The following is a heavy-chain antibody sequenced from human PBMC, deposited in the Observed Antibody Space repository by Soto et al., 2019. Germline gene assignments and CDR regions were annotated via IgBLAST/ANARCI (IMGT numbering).Heavy chain of an antibody. Sequence: GESLKISCKGSGYSFTSYWIGWVRQMPGKGLEWMGIIYPGDSDTRYSPSFQGQVTISADKSISTAYLQWSSLKASDTAMYYCAGHDPGDTAMVKNYYYYYGMDVWGQGTTVTVSS. CDR2: IYPGDSDT. J-gene: IGHJ6*02. CDR1: GYSFTSYW. CDR3: AGHDPGDTAMVKNYYYYYGMDV. V-gene: IGHV5-51*01. D-gene: IGHD5-18*01.